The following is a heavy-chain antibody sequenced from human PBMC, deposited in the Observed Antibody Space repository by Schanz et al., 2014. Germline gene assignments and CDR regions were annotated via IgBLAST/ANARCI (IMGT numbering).Heavy chain of an antibody. V-gene: IGHV1-8*02. J-gene: IGHJ6*02. Sequence: QLQLVQSGAEVKRPGASAKVTCKASGNIFTNYYIHWVRQAPGQGLEWMGWMNPNSGNTGYTQKFQGRVTMTRNTSITTAYMELSSLRSEDTAVYYCARGFLGSSSVHYYYGMDVWGQGTTVTVSS. D-gene: IGHD6-6*01. CDR2: MNPNSGNT. CDR1: GNIFTNYY. CDR3: ARGFLGSSSVHYYYGMDV.